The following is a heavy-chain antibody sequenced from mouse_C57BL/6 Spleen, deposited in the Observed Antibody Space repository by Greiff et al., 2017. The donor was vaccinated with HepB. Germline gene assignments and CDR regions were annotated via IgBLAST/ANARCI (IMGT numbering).Heavy chain of an antibody. Sequence: EVQGVESGGGLVKPGGSLKLSCAASGFTFSSYTMSWVRQTPEKRLEWVATISGGGGNTYYPDSVKGRFTISRDNAKNTLYLQMSSLRSEDTALYYCARQLRRGYFDYWGQGTTLTVSS. V-gene: IGHV5-9*01. CDR2: ISGGGGNT. CDR3: ARQLRRGYFDY. J-gene: IGHJ2*01. D-gene: IGHD3-2*02. CDR1: GFTFSSYT.